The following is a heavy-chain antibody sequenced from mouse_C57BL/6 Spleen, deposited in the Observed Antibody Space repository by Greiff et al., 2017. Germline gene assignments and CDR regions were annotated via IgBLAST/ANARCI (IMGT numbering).Heavy chain of an antibody. J-gene: IGHJ4*01. Sequence: EVQLQQSGTVLVRPGASVKMSCKTSGYTFTSYWMHWVNQRPGQGLEWIGAIYPGNSDTSYNQKFKGKAKLTAVTSASTAYMELSSLTNEDSAVYCCTRRYDDYEAAMDYWGQGTSVTVSS. D-gene: IGHD2-4*01. CDR2: IYPGNSDT. CDR3: TRRYDDYEAAMDY. CDR1: GYTFTSYW. V-gene: IGHV1-5*01.